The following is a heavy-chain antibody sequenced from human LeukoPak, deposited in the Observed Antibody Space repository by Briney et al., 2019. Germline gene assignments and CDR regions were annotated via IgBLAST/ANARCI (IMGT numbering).Heavy chain of an antibody. Sequence: GGSLRLSCAASGFTFDDYTMHWVRQAPGKGLEWVSLISWDGGSTYYADSVKGRFTISRDNSKNSLYQQMNSLRTEDTALYYCAKNGVGLHYGMDVWGQGTTVTVSS. J-gene: IGHJ6*02. D-gene: IGHD5-12*01. CDR3: AKNGVGLHYGMDV. CDR1: GFTFDDYT. CDR2: ISWDGGST. V-gene: IGHV3-43*01.